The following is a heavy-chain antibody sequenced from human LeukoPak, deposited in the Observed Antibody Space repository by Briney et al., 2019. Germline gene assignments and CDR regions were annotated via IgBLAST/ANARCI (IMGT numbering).Heavy chain of an antibody. J-gene: IGHJ4*02. V-gene: IGHV4-4*07. CDR3: ARASGRRGEIHPPYYFDY. Sequence: PTETLSLTCTVSGGSISSYYWSWIWKPAGPGLEWIGRIYTSGSTNYNSSLKSRVTMSVDTSKNQFSLKLSSVTAAVTAVYYCARASGRRGEIHPPYYFDYWGQGTLVTVSS. D-gene: IGHD2-21*01. CDR2: IYTSGST. CDR1: GGSISSYY.